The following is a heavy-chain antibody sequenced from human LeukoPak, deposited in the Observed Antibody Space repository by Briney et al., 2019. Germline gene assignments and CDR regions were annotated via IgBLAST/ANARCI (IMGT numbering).Heavy chain of an antibody. Sequence: AGGSLRLSCVGSGFTFSTYEMTWVRQAPGKGLEWVSYISSSGGTIYYADSVKGRLTISRDNAKNSLYLQMNSLRAEDTAVYYCAREGGVNYYDLDYFDYWGQGTLITVSS. CDR1: GFTFSTYE. V-gene: IGHV3-48*03. J-gene: IGHJ4*02. CDR3: AREGGVNYYDLDYFDY. CDR2: ISSSGGTI. D-gene: IGHD3-22*01.